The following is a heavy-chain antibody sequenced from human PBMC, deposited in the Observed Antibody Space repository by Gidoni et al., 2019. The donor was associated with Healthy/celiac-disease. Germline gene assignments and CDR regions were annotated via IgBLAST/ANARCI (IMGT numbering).Heavy chain of an antibody. D-gene: IGHD2-2*01. CDR2: ISYDGSNK. CDR1: GFTFSSYG. J-gene: IGHJ4*02. Sequence: QVQLVESGGGVVQPGRSLRLSCAASGFTFSSYGMHWVRQAPGKGLEWVAVISYDGSNKYYEDSVKGRFTISRDNSKNTLYLQMNSLRAEDTAVYYCAKDTTSIVVVPAAYFDYWGQGTLVTVSS. CDR3: AKDTTSIVVVPAAYFDY. V-gene: IGHV3-30*18.